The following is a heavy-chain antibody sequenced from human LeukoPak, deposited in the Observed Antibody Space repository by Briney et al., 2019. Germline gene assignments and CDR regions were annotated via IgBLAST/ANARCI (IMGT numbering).Heavy chain of an antibody. J-gene: IGHJ4*02. CDR3: ARQAVRGYSYGRLDY. CDR1: GGSFSGYS. CDR2: FSYSRNT. D-gene: IGHD5-18*01. Sequence: PSETLSLTCAVYGGSFSGYSWTWIRQPPGKGLEWIGSFSYSRNTHYNPSLKSRVTISLDTSKNQFSLRMNSVTAADTAVYYCARQAVRGYSYGRLDYWGQGTLVIVSS. V-gene: IGHV4-34*01.